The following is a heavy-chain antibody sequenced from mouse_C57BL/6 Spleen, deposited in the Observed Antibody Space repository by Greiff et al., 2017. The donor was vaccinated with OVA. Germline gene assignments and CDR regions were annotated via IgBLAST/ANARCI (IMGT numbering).Heavy chain of an antibody. D-gene: IGHD1-1*01. V-gene: IGHV1-39*01. CDR3: ANYGSNYRDFEV. Sequence: VQLQQSGPELVKPGASVKISCKASGYSFTDYNMNWVKQSNGKSLEWIGVINPNYGTTSYNQKFKGKATLPVDQSSSTASLQLHSLTSEDSAVVDSANYGSNYRDFEVWGTGDTVT. CDR1: GYSFTDYN. J-gene: IGHJ1*03. CDR2: INPNYGTT.